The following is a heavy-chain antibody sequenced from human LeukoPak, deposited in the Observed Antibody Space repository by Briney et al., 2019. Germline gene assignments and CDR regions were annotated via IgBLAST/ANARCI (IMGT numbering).Heavy chain of an antibody. D-gene: IGHD2-15*01. V-gene: IGHV3-21*01. Sequence: GGSLRLSCAASEFTFNLYTMNWVRQAPGKGLEWVSSITTSSSYIYYADSVKGRFTIPRDNAKNSLYLQMNSLRAEDTAVYYCARVLHGVEGFAYWGQGTLVTVSS. CDR2: ITTSSSYI. J-gene: IGHJ4*02. CDR3: ARVLHGVEGFAY. CDR1: EFTFNLYT.